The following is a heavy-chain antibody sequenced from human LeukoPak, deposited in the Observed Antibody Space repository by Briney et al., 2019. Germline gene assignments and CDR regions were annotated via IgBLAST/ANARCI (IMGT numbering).Heavy chain of an antibody. Sequence: GESLKISCNGSGYSFTNYWIGWVRQMPGKGLEWMGIIYPGDSDTRYSPSFQGQVTISADKAITTAYLQGSRLKASDTAMYYCARRPKYNDGGYFDYWGQGTQVSVSS. CDR1: GYSFTNYW. J-gene: IGHJ4*02. D-gene: IGHD1-14*01. CDR3: ARRPKYNDGGYFDY. CDR2: IYPGDSDT. V-gene: IGHV5-51*01.